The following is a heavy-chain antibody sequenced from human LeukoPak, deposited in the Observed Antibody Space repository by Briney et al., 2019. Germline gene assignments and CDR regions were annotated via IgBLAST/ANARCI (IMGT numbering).Heavy chain of an antibody. J-gene: IGHJ4*02. CDR3: AGECSSYYFAYSGIFDY. CDR2: IYTSGST. V-gene: IGHV4-61*02. CDR1: GGSISSGSYY. D-gene: IGHD3-22*01. Sequence: SQTLSLTCTVSGGSISSGSYYWSWIRQPAGKGLEWIGRIYTSGSTNYNPFLKSRVTISVDTSKNLFSLKRSSVTAEYTPVYYCAGECSSYYFAYSGIFDYWGRGTLVTVSS.